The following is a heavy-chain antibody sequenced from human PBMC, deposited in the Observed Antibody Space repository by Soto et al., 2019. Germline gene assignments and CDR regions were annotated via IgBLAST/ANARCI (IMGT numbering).Heavy chain of an antibody. J-gene: IGHJ5*02. V-gene: IGHV3-64D*08. CDR3: VKDNPHQWLATYNWFDP. CDR2: ISSNGGST. Sequence: GGSLRLSCSASGFTFSSYAMHWVRQAPGKGLEYVSAISSNGGSTYYTDSVKGRFTISRDNSKNTLYLQMSSLRAEDTAVYYCVKDNPHQWLATYNWFDPWGQGTLVTVSS. D-gene: IGHD3-22*01. CDR1: GFTFSSYA.